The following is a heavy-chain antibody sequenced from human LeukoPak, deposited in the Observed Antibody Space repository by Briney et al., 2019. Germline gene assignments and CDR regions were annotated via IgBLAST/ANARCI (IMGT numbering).Heavy chain of an antibody. D-gene: IGHD6-19*01. J-gene: IGHJ6*02. CDR2: ISYDGCNK. Sequence: PGRSLRLSCAASGFTFSSYGMHWVRQAPGKGLEWVAVISYDGCNKYYADSVKGRFTISRDNSKNTLYLQMNSLRAEDTAVYYCAKVSIAVAQSYYYGMDVWGQGTTVTVSS. CDR3: AKVSIAVAQSYYYGMDV. V-gene: IGHV3-30*18. CDR1: GFTFSSYG.